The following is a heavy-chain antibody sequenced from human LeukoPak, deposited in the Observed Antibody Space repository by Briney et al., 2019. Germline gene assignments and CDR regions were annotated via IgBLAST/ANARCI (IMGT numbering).Heavy chain of an antibody. CDR3: ARHAAFAEYQSHLTHFDY. J-gene: IGHJ4*02. Sequence: SETLSLTCNVSGGSISGYYWSWIRQPPGKGLEWIGYFYYTGSTNYNPSLKSRVTISVDTSKNQFSLKLSSVTAADTAVYYCARHAAFAEYQSHLTHFDYWGQGTLVTVSS. V-gene: IGHV4-59*08. D-gene: IGHD2-2*01. CDR2: FYYTGST. CDR1: GGSISGYY.